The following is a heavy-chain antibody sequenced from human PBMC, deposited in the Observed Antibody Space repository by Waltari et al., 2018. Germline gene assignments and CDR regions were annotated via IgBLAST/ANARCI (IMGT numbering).Heavy chain of an antibody. D-gene: IGHD6-6*01. J-gene: IGHJ4*02. CDR3: ARGISSSVPPYYFDY. Sequence: QVLLVQSGAAVKKPGSSVKVSCKASGGTFSSYAISWVRPAPGQGLEWMGGIIPILGIANYAQKFQGRVTITADKSTSTAYMELSSLRSEDTAVYYCARGISSSVPPYYFDYWGQGTLVTVSS. V-gene: IGHV1-69*10. CDR2: IIPILGIA. CDR1: GGTFSSYA.